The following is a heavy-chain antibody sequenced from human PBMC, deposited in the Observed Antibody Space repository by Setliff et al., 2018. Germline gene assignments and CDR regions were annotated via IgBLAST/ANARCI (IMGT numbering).Heavy chain of an antibody. Sequence: SLTCTVSGGSITNFYWNWIRQSPGKGLEWIGYIYSSGITNYNPSLKSRLTMSVDTSKNQFSLHLSSMTAADTAVYYCARQPPLNWAIPFDLWGQGKRVTVSS. CDR2: IYSSGIT. CDR1: GGSITNFY. D-gene: IGHD7-27*01. J-gene: IGHJ3*01. CDR3: ARQPPLNWAIPFDL. V-gene: IGHV4-59*08.